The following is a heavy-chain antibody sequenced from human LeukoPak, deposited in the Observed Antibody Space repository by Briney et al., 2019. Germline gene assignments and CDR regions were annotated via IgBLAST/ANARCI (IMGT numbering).Heavy chain of an antibody. V-gene: IGHV1-58*02. CDR1: GFTFHTSA. CDR3: AAQRGASLHDFWSTRLFDP. CDR2: IVLGSGNT. J-gene: IGHJ5*02. D-gene: IGHD3-3*01. Sequence: GASVKVSCKASGFTFHTSAMQWVRQARGHRLEWIGWIVLGSGNTVYSHKFHDRVIITRDMSTSTVYMELDSLGSEDTAVYYCAAQRGASLHDFWSTRLFDPGGLGTLVTVSS.